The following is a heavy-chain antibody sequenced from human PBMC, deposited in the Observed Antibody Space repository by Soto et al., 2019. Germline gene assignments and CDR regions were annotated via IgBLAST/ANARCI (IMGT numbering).Heavy chain of an antibody. J-gene: IGHJ4*02. CDR1: GFTFSSYG. Sequence: GGSLRLSCAASGFTFSSYGMHWVRQAPGKGLEWVAVISYDGSNKYYADSVKGRFTISRDNSKNTLYLQMNSLRAEDTAVYYCARIGQQLIGTKLRDCWGQGTLVTVSS. CDR2: ISYDGSNK. D-gene: IGHD6-13*01. CDR3: ARIGQQLIGTKLRDC. V-gene: IGHV3-30*03.